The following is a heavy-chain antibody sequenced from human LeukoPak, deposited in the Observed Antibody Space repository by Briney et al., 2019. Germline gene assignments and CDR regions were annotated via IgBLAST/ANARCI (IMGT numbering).Heavy chain of an antibody. CDR1: GGSISSGGYY. D-gene: IGHD2-2*01. V-gene: IGHV4-61*08. J-gene: IGHJ4*02. CDR2: IYYSGST. CDR3: ARVYCSSTSCHFDY. Sequence: SETLSLTCTVSGGSISSGGYYWSWIRQPPGKVLEWIGYIYYSGSTNYNPSLKSRVTISVDTSKNQFSLKLSSVTAADTAVYYCARVYCSSTSCHFDYWGQGTLVTVSS.